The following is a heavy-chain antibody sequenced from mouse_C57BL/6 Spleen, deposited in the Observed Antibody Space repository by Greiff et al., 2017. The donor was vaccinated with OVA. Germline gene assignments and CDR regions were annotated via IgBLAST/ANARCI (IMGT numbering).Heavy chain of an antibody. CDR1: GYSFTGYY. V-gene: IGHV1-42*01. J-gene: IGHJ3*02. Sequence: EVQLQQSGPELVKPGASVKISCKASGYSFTGYYMNWVKQSPEKSLEWIGEINPSTGGTTYNQKFKAKATLTVDKSSSTAYMQLKSLTSEDSAVYYCARSDGYWGQGTLVTVSA. CDR2: INPSTGGT. CDR3: ARSDGY.